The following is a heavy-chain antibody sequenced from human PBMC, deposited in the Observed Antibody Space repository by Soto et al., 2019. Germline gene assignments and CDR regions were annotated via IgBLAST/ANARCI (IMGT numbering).Heavy chain of an antibody. J-gene: IGHJ5*02. Sequence: QVQLVQSGAEVKKPGASVKVSCKASGYTFTGYYMHWVRQAPGQGLEWMGWINPNSGGTNYAQKVQGRVTMTRDTSISTAYMELSRMRSDDTAVYYCARDVPRREPTGTWGQGTLVTVSS. D-gene: IGHD1-26*01. CDR2: INPNSGGT. CDR3: ARDVPRREPTGT. CDR1: GYTFTGYY. V-gene: IGHV1-2*02.